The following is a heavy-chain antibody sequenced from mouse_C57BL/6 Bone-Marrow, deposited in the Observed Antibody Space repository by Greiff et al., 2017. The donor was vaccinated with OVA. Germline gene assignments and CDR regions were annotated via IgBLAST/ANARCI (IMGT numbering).Heavy chain of an antibody. J-gene: IGHJ3*01. CDR1: GFSLTSYG. CDR3: ARHNDGYYEAWFAY. V-gene: IGHV2-6-1*01. D-gene: IGHD2-3*01. Sequence: VKLMESGPGLVAPSQSLSITCTVSGFSLTSYGVHWVRQPPGKGLEWLVVLWSDGSTTYNSALKSRLSISKDKSKSQVFVKMNSLKTDDTAMYYCARHNDGYYEAWFAYWGQGTLVTVSA. CDR2: LWSDGST.